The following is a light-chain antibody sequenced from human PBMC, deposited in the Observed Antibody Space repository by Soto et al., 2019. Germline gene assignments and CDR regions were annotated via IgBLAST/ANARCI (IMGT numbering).Light chain of an antibody. CDR1: SSDIGAYDS. CDR3: SSYAGSNNYV. V-gene: IGLV2-8*01. Sequence: QSALTQTPSASGSRGQSVTISCTGTSSDIGAYDSVSWYQHHPGKAPRALIYEVSKRPSGVPDRFSGSKSGNTASLTVSGLQTEDEADYYCSSYAGSNNYVFGPGTKVTVL. CDR2: EVS. J-gene: IGLJ1*01.